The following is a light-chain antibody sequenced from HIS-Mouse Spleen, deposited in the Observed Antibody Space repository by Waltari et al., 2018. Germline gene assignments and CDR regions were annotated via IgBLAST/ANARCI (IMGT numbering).Light chain of an antibody. J-gene: IGKJ1*01. CDR3: QQSYSTLWT. V-gene: IGKV1-39*01. Sequence: DIQMTQSPSSLSASVGDRVTSTCRASQRISSYLNWYQQKPGKAPKLLIYAASSLQSGVPSRFSGSGSGTDFTLTISSLQPEDFATYYCQQSYSTLWTFGQGTKVEIK. CDR2: AAS. CDR1: QRISSY.